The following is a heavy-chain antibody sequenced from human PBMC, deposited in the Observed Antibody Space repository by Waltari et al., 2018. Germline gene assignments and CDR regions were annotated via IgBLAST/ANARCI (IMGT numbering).Heavy chain of an antibody. Sequence: QVQLAQSGAEVKKPGSSVKVSCKASGGPFSSYAISWVRQAPGHGLEWMGGPIPILVIATYAQKFEGRVTITADEPTSTAYMELSSLRSEDTAVYYCAGDNPLAARRMGYYYYYMVVWGKGTTVTVSS. CDR2: PIPILVIA. CDR3: AGDNPLAARRMGYYYYYMVV. D-gene: IGHD6-6*01. V-gene: IGHV1-69*04. CDR1: GGPFSSYA. J-gene: IGHJ6*03.